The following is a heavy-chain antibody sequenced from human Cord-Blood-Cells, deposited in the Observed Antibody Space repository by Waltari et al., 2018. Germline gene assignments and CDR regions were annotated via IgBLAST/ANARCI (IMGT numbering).Heavy chain of an antibody. J-gene: IGHJ3*02. CDR3: ARRTSWLGKYAFDI. Sequence: QLPLQESGPGLVKPSETLSPTCTVSGGPIISSSYYWGWIRQHPGKGLEWIGSIYYSGSTYYNPSLKSRVTISVDTSNNQFSLKLSSVTAADTAVYYCARRTSWLGKYAFDIWGQGTMVTVSS. CDR2: IYYSGST. D-gene: IGHD6-19*01. CDR1: GGPIISSSYY. V-gene: IGHV4-39*01.